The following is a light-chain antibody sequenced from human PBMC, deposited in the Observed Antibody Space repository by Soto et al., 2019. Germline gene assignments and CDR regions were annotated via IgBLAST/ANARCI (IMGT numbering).Light chain of an antibody. J-gene: IGKJ1*01. CDR3: QQHSHWPPWT. CDR2: GAS. V-gene: IGKV1-6*01. Sequence: AIQMTQSPSSLSASVGDRVNITGRASQGIRNDLGWYQQKPGKATRVMIYGASNRANGIPARFSGSGSGTDFTLTISDLEPEDFAFYYCQQHSHWPPWTFGQGTKVDIK. CDR1: QGIRND.